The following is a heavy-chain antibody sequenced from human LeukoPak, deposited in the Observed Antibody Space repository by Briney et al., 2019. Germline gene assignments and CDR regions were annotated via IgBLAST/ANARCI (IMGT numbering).Heavy chain of an antibody. CDR3: AKGKDVPFQY. CDR1: GFSFRSYG. V-gene: IGHV3-30*02. D-gene: IGHD3-10*02. Sequence: PGGSLRLSCAASGFSFRSYGMHWVRQAPGKGLEWVAFIRSDGSNEYYADSVKGRFTISRDNSKNTLYLQMNSLRSEDTAVYYCAKGKDVPFQYWDQGTLVTVSS. CDR2: IRSDGSNE. J-gene: IGHJ4*02.